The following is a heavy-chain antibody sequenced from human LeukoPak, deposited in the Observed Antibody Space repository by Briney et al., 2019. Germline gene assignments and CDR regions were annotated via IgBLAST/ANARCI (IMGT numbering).Heavy chain of an antibody. CDR1: GFTFSSYG. Sequence: PGGSLRLSCAASGFTFSSYGMHWVRQAPGKGLEWVAVISYDGSNKYYADSVKGRFTISRDNSKNTLYLQMNSLRAEDMAVYYCARQRGSSWSFDYWGQGTLVTVSS. D-gene: IGHD6-13*01. CDR3: ARQRGSSWSFDY. J-gene: IGHJ4*02. V-gene: IGHV3-30*03. CDR2: ISYDGSNK.